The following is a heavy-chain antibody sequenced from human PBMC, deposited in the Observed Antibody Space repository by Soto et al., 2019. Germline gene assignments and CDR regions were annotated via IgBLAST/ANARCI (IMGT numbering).Heavy chain of an antibody. V-gene: IGHV3-64D*06. CDR3: VKDYSHGRFPDY. J-gene: IGHJ4*02. CDR2: STYTGDTP. Sequence: EAQLVESGGGLGRPGGSLRLSCSDSGFAFRDSTIHWVRQAPGRGLEQLGTSTYTGDTPYYADSVKGRFTISRDNSQSTLYLQMSSLRPEDTGVYFCVKDYSHGRFPDYWGQGTLVTVSS. D-gene: IGHD1-26*01. CDR1: GFAFRDST.